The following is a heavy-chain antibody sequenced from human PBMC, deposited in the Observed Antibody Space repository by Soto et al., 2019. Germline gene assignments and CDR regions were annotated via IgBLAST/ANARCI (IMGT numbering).Heavy chain of an antibody. D-gene: IGHD3-3*01. CDR2: IYYSGST. CDR1: GGSIRSYY. V-gene: IGHV4-59*01. CDR3: ERDFFESAIDI. J-gene: IGHJ6*02. Sequence: PSQTLSLTCTVSGGSIRSYYWSWIRQPPGKGLEWIGYIYYSGSTDYNPSLKSRVSISVDTSKNQFSLKLSSVTAAETAVYYCERDFFESAIDISGQGTPV.